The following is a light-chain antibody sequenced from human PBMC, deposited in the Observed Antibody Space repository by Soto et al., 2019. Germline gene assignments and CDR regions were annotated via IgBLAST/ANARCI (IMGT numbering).Light chain of an antibody. J-gene: IGLJ1*01. V-gene: IGLV2-14*01. CDR2: EVT. CDR3: SSYTSTSTLHYV. Sequence: QSALTQPASVSGSPGQSITISCTGTSSDIGDYNYVSWYQQHPGKAPKLMLYEVTNRPSGVSYRFSGSKSGNTASLTISGLQAEDEADYFCSSYTSTSTLHYVFGTGTKVTVL. CDR1: SSDIGDYNY.